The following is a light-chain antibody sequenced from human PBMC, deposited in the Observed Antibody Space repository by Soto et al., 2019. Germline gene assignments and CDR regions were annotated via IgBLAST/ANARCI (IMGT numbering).Light chain of an antibody. J-gene: IGLJ1*01. CDR2: DVS. CDR1: SSDVGGYNY. Sequence: QSALTQPASVSGSPGQSITISCTGTSSDVGGYNYVSWYQQHPGKAPKLMIYDVSNRPSGVSNRFSGSKSGNTASLTISGLQAEDEADYYCSSYTSSSSCPDVFGTGTKVTVL. CDR3: SSYTSSSSCPDV. V-gene: IGLV2-14*01.